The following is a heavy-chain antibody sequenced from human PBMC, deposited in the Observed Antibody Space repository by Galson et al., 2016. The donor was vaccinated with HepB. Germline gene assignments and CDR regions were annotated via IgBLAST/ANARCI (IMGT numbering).Heavy chain of an antibody. CDR3: ARDRLDYGDYWNRHGMDV. J-gene: IGHJ6*02. CDR2: IWYGGTNQ. CDR1: GFTFRSYG. Sequence: SLRLSCAASGFTFRSYGMHWVRQAPGKGLEWLAVIWYGGTNQYYGDSVRGRFSISRDNSKNTLYLQLNALRADDTAVYYCARDRLDYGDYWNRHGMDVWGQGTTVTVSS. V-gene: IGHV3-33*01. D-gene: IGHD4-17*01.